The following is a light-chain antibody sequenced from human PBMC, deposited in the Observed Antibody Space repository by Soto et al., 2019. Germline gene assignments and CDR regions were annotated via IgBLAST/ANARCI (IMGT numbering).Light chain of an antibody. CDR1: QDVSRS. CDR2: AAS. J-gene: IGKJ1*01. V-gene: IGKV1-9*01. CDR3: QQSYSTPWT. Sequence: DTQLTQSPSFLSASVGDRVTITCRASQDVSRSLGWYQQKPGKAPKLLISAASTLHSGVPSTFSGSGSGTDFTLTISSLQPEDFATYYCQQSYSTPWTVGQGTKVDIK.